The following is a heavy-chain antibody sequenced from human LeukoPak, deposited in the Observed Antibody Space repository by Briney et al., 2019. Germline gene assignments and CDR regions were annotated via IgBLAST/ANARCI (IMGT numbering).Heavy chain of an antibody. V-gene: IGHV3-30-3*01. Sequence: PGGSLRLSCAASGFTFSSYAMHWVRQAPGKGLEWVTVISYDGSNKYYADSVKGRFTISRDNSKNTLYLQMNSLRAEDTAVYYCARDPHTYYYYGMDVWGQGTTVTVSS. J-gene: IGHJ6*02. CDR2: ISYDGSNK. CDR3: ARDPHTYYYYGMDV. CDR1: GFTFSSYA. D-gene: IGHD5-18*01.